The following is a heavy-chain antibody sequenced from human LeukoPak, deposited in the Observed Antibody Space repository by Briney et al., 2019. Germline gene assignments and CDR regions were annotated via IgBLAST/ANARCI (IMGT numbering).Heavy chain of an antibody. CDR1: GFTFSSNW. V-gene: IGHV3-7*01. CDR2: INQDESEK. Sequence: GGSLRLSCAASGFTFSSNWMSWVRQAPGQGLEWVANINQDESEKYYVDSVKGRFTISRDNAENSLYLQMNSLRAEDTALYYCVKGYCSGGTCYRNGFDIWGQGTMVTVSS. J-gene: IGHJ3*02. CDR3: VKGYCSGGTCYRNGFDI. D-gene: IGHD2-15*01.